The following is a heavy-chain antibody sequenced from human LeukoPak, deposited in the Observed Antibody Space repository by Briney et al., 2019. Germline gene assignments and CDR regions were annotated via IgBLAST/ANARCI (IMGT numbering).Heavy chain of an antibody. D-gene: IGHD2-15*01. CDR2: IDSNGNT. CDR1: GDSITTHP. V-gene: IGHV4-59*11. Sequence: PSETLSLTCTVSGDSITTHPWSWVRQTSGKGLDYIGFIDSNGNTNYNPSLKTRVIISSDTSTNQISLTLTSVAAADTAVYYCSRLAKCDGNCYSFDLWGQGMLVTVSS. CDR3: SRLAKCDGNCYSFDL. J-gene: IGHJ4*02.